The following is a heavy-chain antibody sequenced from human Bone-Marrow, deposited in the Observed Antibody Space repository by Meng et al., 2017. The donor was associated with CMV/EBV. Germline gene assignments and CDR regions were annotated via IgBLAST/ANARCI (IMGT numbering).Heavy chain of an antibody. D-gene: IGHD1-1*01. V-gene: IGHV3-21*01. Sequence: GGSLRLSCAASGFTFSSYSMNWVRQAPGKGLEWVSSISSSSYIYYADSVKGRFTISRDNAKNSLYLQMNSLRAEDTAVYYCARVRRIQPLTKENEYYFYYWGQGILVTVSS. CDR1: GFTFSSYS. CDR3: ARVRRIQPLTKENEYYFYY. CDR2: ISSSSYI. J-gene: IGHJ4*02.